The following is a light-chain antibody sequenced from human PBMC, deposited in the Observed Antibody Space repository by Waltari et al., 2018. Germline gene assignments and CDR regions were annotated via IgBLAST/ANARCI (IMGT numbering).Light chain of an antibody. J-gene: IGKJ4*01. CDR2: DTS. CDR3: QQGSVLPLT. V-gene: IGKV3-11*01. Sequence: EIVLTQSPATLYLSAGERATLPCRASQSVFNYLAWYQQKPGQAPRLLIYDTSKRATGIPARFSGSGSGTDFTLTISNLEAEDFALYFCQQGSVLPLTFGGGTKVDIK. CDR1: QSVFNY.